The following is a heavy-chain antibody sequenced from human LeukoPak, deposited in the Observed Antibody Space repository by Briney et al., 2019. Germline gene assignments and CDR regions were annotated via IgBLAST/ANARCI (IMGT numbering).Heavy chain of an antibody. Sequence: ASVKVSCKVSGYTLTELSMHWVRRAPGKGLEWMRGFDPEDGETIYAQKFQGRVTMTEDTSTDTAYMELSSLRSEDTAVYYCATHILTGYYPKYYFDYWGQGTLVTVSS. D-gene: IGHD3-9*01. J-gene: IGHJ4*02. CDR1: GYTLTELS. CDR3: ATHILTGYYPKYYFDY. CDR2: FDPEDGET. V-gene: IGHV1-24*01.